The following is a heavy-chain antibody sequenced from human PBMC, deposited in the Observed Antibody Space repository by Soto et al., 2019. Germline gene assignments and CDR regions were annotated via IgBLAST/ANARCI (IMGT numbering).Heavy chain of an antibody. Sequence: SVKVSCKASGGTFSSYAISWVRQAPGQGLEWMGGIIPIVGPANYPQKSQGRVTITAXXXXSXXXMXLXXLRXEXTAVYCCAREGRATRGGVVVAARNRGAYGAFDIWG. J-gene: IGHJ3*02. CDR1: GGTFSSYA. CDR3: AREGRATRGGVVVAARNRGAYGAFDI. V-gene: IGHV1-69*13. D-gene: IGHD2-15*01. CDR2: IIPIVGPA.